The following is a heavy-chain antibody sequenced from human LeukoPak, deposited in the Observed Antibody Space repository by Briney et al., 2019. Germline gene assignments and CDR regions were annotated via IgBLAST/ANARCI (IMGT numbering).Heavy chain of an antibody. V-gene: IGHV4-4*02. CDR1: GGSISSSNW. CDR3: ASGITMVRGVVDY. J-gene: IGHJ4*02. D-gene: IGHD3-10*01. CDR2: IYYSGST. Sequence: SETLSLTCAVSGGSISSSNWWSWVRQPPGKGLEWIGSIYYSGSTYYNPSLKSRVTISVDTSKNQFSLKLSSVTAADTAVYYCASGITMVRGVVDYWGQGTLVTVSS.